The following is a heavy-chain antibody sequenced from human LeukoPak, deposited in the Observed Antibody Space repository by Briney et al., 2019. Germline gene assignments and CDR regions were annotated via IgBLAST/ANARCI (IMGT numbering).Heavy chain of an antibody. CDR3: ARANWNEWRYFDY. J-gene: IGHJ4*02. CDR2: ISGSGDNT. CDR1: GFTFSSYA. D-gene: IGHD1-20*01. V-gene: IGHV3-23*01. Sequence: AGGSLRLSCAASGFTFSSYAMNWVRQAPGKGLEWISSISGSGDNTYYADSVKGRFTISRDNAKNSLYLQMNSLRAEDTAVYYCARANWNEWRYFDYWGQGTLVTVSS.